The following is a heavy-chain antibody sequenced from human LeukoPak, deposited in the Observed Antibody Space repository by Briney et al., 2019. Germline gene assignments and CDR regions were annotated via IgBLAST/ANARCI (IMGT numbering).Heavy chain of an antibody. V-gene: IGHV3-49*04. CDR3: TRDLDYYGSGSYYPPYYFDY. CDR2: IRSKAYGGTT. CDR1: GFTFGDYA. J-gene: IGHJ4*02. Sequence: PGRSLRLSCTASGFTFGDYAMSWVRQAPGKGLEWVGFIRSKAYGGTTEYAVTVKGRFTTSRDDSTSIAYLQMNSLKTEDTAVYYCTRDLDYYGSGSYYPPYYFDYWGQGTLVTVSS. D-gene: IGHD3-10*01.